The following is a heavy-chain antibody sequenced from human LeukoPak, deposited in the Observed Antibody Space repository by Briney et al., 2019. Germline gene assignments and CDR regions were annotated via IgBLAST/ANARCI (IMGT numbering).Heavy chain of an antibody. Sequence: SETLSLTCTVSGGSISSYYWSWIRQPPGKGLEWIGYIYYSGSTNYNPSLKSRVTISVDTSKNQFSLRLSSVTAADTAVYYCARDIRIAAAGDYWGQGTLVTVSS. V-gene: IGHV4-59*01. CDR1: GGSISSYY. D-gene: IGHD6-13*01. CDR2: IYYSGST. CDR3: ARDIRIAAAGDY. J-gene: IGHJ4*02.